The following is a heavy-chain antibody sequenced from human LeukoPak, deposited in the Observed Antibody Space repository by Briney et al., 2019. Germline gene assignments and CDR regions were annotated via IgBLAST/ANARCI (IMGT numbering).Heavy chain of an antibody. CDR2: IRSKANSYAT. D-gene: IGHD6-19*01. CDR1: GFTFSSYE. V-gene: IGHV3-73*01. J-gene: IGHJ4*02. CDR3: TSPGYSSGWYPY. Sequence: PGGSLRLSCAASGFTFSSYEMNWVRQASGKGLEWVGRIRSKANSYATAYAASVKGRFTISRDDSKNTAYLQMNSLKTEDTAVYYCTSPGYSSGWYPYWGQGTLVTVSS.